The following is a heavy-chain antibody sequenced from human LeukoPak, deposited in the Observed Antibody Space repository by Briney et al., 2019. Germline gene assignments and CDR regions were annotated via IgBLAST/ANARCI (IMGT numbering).Heavy chain of an antibody. Sequence: GGSLRLSCAASGFTFSNYWMSWVRQAPGKGLEWVANTRQDGSEKYYVDSMRGRFTISRDNAKNSLYLQMSSLRAEDTAVYYCARSTAGPDYWGQGTLVTVSS. CDR2: TRQDGSEK. D-gene: IGHD1-1*01. V-gene: IGHV3-7*01. CDR3: ARSTAGPDY. CDR1: GFTFSNYW. J-gene: IGHJ4*02.